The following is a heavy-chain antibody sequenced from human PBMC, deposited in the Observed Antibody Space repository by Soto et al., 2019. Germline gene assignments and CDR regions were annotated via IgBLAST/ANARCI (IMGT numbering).Heavy chain of an antibody. J-gene: IGHJ6*02. CDR3: AREDYDFWSGYYTMANGMDV. CDR1: GFTFSSYE. V-gene: IGHV3-48*03. D-gene: IGHD3-3*01. CDR2: ISSSGSTI. Sequence: GSLRLSCAASGFTFSSYEMNWVRQAPGKGLEWVSYISSSGSTIYYADSVKGRFTISRDNAKNSLYLQMNSLRAEDTAVYYCAREDYDFWSGYYTMANGMDVWGQGTTVTVSS.